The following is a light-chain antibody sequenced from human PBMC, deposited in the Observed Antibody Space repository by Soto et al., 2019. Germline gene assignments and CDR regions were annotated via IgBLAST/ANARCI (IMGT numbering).Light chain of an antibody. CDR3: SSYAGSSTLL. J-gene: IGLJ3*02. CDR1: SSDIGSYNL. CDR2: AVS. V-gene: IGLV2-23*02. Sequence: QSALTQPASVSGSPGQSITVSCTGTSSDIGSYNLVSWYQHHPGKAPKLMIYAVSKRPSGVSSRFSGSKSGNTASLTISGLQAEDEADYFCSSYAGSSTLLFGGGTKLTVL.